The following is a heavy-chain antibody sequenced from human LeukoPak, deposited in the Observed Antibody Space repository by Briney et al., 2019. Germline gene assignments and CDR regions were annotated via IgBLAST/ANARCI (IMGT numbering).Heavy chain of an antibody. Sequence: ASVKVSCKASGYTFTSYYMHWVRQAPGQGLEWMGIINPSGGGTNYAQKFQGRVTMTRDTSISTAYMELSRLRSDDTAVYYCARDSNYPHYYYYYMDVWGKGTTVTVSS. V-gene: IGHV1-2*02. CDR3: ARDSNYPHYYYYYMDV. CDR1: GYTFTSYY. CDR2: INPSGGGT. J-gene: IGHJ6*03. D-gene: IGHD4-11*01.